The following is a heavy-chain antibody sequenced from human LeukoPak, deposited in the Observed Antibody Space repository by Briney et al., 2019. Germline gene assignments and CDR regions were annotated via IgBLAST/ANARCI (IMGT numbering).Heavy chain of an antibody. J-gene: IGHJ5*02. D-gene: IGHD6-19*01. Sequence: GGSLRLSCAASGFTFSSYWMSWVRQAPGKGLEWVANIKQDGSEKYYVDSVKGRFTISRDNAKNSLYLQMNSLRAEDTAVYYCAKDGTSGWYVGNWFDPWGQGTLVTVSS. CDR2: IKQDGSEK. CDR3: AKDGTSGWYVGNWFDP. V-gene: IGHV3-7*05. CDR1: GFTFSSYW.